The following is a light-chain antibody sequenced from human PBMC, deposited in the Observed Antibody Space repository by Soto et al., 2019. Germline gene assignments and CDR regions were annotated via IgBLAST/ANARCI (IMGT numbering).Light chain of an antibody. CDR3: QQAASFPIT. Sequence: IQLTQSPSSVSASVGDRVTITCRASQGIKNWLAWYQQKPGKAPNLLIYTGSSLQSGVPSRFSGSGSGTDFTLTINSLQPEDFATYYCQQAASFPITFGQGTQLEIK. V-gene: IGKV1-12*01. CDR2: TGS. CDR1: QGIKNW. J-gene: IGKJ5*01.